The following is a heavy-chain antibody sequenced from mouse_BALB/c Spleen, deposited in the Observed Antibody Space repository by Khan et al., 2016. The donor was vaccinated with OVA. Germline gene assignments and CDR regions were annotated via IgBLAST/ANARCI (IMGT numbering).Heavy chain of an antibody. CDR3: AKHLSLYPYYFDY. V-gene: IGHV2-6-5*01. J-gene: IGHJ2*01. Sequence: QVQLKESGPGLVAPSQSLSITCTVSGFSLTDYGVSWIRQPPGKGLEWLGVIWGGGSTYYNSALKSRLSISKDNSTRQAFLKMNSLQTDDTAMYYCAKHLSLYPYYFDYWGQGTTLTVSS. CDR1: GFSLTDYG. D-gene: IGHD6-1*01. CDR2: IWGGGST.